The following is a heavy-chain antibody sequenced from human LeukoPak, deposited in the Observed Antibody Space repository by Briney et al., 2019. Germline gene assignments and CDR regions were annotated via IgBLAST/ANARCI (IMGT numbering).Heavy chain of an antibody. Sequence: GGSLRLSCAASGFTFSSYGMSWVRQAPGKGLEWVSGINWNGGSTGYADPVKGRFTISRDNAKNSLYLQMNSLRAEDTALYYCARRATYGDYSNYYFDYWGQGTLVTVSS. D-gene: IGHD4-17*01. V-gene: IGHV3-20*04. CDR1: GFTFSSYG. CDR3: ARRATYGDYSNYYFDY. CDR2: INWNGGST. J-gene: IGHJ4*02.